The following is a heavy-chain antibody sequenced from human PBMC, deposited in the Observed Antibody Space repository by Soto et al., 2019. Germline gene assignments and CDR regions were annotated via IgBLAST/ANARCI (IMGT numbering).Heavy chain of an antibody. Sequence: EVQLVESGGGLIQPGGSLRLSCAASGFTVSSNYMSWVRQAPGKGLEWVSVIYSGGSTDYADSVKGRFIISRDNSKNILYLQMNSLRAEDTAVYYCARCVAVAGTIAFDIWGQGTTVTVSS. CDR1: GFTVSSNY. J-gene: IGHJ3*02. D-gene: IGHD6-19*01. CDR3: ARCVAVAGTIAFDI. CDR2: IYSGGST. V-gene: IGHV3-53*01.